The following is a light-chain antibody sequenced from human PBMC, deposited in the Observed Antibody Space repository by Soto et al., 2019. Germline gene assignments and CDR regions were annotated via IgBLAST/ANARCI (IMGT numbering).Light chain of an antibody. CDR3: SSYAVTNIFV. V-gene: IGLV2-8*01. CDR2: EVS. J-gene: IGLJ1*01. Sequence: QSALTQPPSASGSPGQSVTISCTGTSSDVGGYNYVSWYQQHPGKAPKVIIYEVSKRPSGVPDGFSGSKSGSTASLTVSGLQAXDEADYYCSSYAVTNIFVFGTGTTLTVL. CDR1: SSDVGGYNY.